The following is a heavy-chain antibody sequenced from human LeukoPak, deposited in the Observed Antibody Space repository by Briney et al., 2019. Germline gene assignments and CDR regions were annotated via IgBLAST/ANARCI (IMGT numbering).Heavy chain of an antibody. CDR1: GYSISSGYY. CDR2: IYHSGRT. CDR3: ARLKGGAYYYYYYMDV. V-gene: IGHV4-38-2*02. Sequence: SETLSLTCTVSGYSISSGYYWGWIRQPPGKGLEWIGSIYHSGRTFYNPSLKSRVTISVDTSKNQFSLKLTSVTAADTAVYYCARLKGGAYYYYYYMDVWGKGTTVTVSS. D-gene: IGHD3-16*01. J-gene: IGHJ6*03.